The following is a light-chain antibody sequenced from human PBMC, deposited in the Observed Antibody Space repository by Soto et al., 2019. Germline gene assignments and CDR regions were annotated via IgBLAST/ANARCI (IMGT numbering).Light chain of an antibody. CDR1: QSVSSSY. Sequence: EIVMTQSPATPSLSPGERATLSSRASQSVSSSYLSWYQQKPGQAPRLLIYGASTRATGIPARFSGSGSGTDFTLTISSLQPEDFAVYYCQQDYNLRTFGQGTKVEIK. V-gene: IGKV3D-7*01. CDR3: QQDYNLRT. J-gene: IGKJ1*01. CDR2: GAS.